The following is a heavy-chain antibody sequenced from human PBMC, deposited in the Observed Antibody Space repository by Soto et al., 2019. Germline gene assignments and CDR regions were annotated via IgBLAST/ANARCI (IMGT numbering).Heavy chain of an antibody. CDR3: AAGDSSGYYGG. D-gene: IGHD3-22*01. CDR1: GFRFTSSS. CDR2: ITVGTGNT. J-gene: IGHJ4*02. Sequence: QLRLVQSGPEVKKPGTSVKVSCKASGFRFTSSSVQWVRQARGQRLKWIGWITVGTGNTNYAQKFQERVTITRVMSTSTAYMELSNLRSEDTAVYYCAAGDSSGYYGGWGQGTQVTVSS. V-gene: IGHV1-58*01.